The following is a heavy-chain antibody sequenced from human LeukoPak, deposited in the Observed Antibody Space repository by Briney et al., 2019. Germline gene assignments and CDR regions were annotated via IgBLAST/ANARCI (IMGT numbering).Heavy chain of an antibody. Sequence: PSETLSLTCTVSGGSISSYYWSWIRQPPGKGLEWIAYIYYSGSTNYNPSLKSRVTISVDTSKNQFSLKLSSVSAADTAIYYCARVYCSSASCYAKGFDYWGQGTLVTVSS. CDR1: GGSISSYY. D-gene: IGHD2-2*01. V-gene: IGHV4-59*01. CDR2: IYYSGST. CDR3: ARVYCSSASCYAKGFDY. J-gene: IGHJ4*02.